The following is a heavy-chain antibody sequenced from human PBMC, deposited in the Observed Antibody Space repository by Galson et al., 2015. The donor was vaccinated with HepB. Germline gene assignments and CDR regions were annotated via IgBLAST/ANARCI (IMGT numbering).Heavy chain of an antibody. J-gene: IGHJ6*03. Sequence: LSLXCTVXXDSINRGXYYWXXIRQTAGKXXXWIGRISTTGNTKYNPSLEGRVIMSGDSSKNQLSLKLSSATAADTGIYYCARDRPNXWGYYSYYYMDVWGKGXTVT. CDR3: ARDRPNXWGYYSYYYMDV. CDR2: ISTTGNT. CDR1: XDSINRGXYY. D-gene: IGHD2-15*01. V-gene: IGHV4-61*02.